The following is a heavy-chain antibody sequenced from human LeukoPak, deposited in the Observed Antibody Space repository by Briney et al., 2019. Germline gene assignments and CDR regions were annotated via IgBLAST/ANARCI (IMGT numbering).Heavy chain of an antibody. D-gene: IGHD1-1*01. CDR3: ATANSGPDI. CDR1: GFTFSSYF. Sequence: GGSLRLSCAASGFTFSSYFMHWVRQAPGKGLVWVTRISADGSYTLYADSVKGRFTISRDNAKNTLYLQMNSLRAEDTAVYYCATANSGPDIWGQGTTVTVSS. V-gene: IGHV3-74*01. J-gene: IGHJ3*02. CDR2: ISADGSYT.